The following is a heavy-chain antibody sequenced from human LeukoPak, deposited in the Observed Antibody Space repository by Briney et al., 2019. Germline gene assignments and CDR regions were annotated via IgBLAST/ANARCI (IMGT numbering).Heavy chain of an antibody. CDR1: GFTFSSYA. V-gene: IGHV3-23*01. J-gene: IGHJ4*02. CDR2: ISGSGDNT. Sequence: PGGSLRLSCAASGFTFSSYAMSWVRQAPGKGLEWVSGISGSGDNTYYADSVKGRFTISRDNSKNTLYVQMNSLGTGDTAAYYCAKGSYYDSSGSFYFDYWGQGTLVTVSS. D-gene: IGHD3-22*01. CDR3: AKGSYYDSSGSFYFDY.